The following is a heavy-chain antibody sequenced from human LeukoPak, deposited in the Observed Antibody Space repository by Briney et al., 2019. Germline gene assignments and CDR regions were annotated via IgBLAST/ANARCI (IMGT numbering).Heavy chain of an antibody. CDR2: ITPMFGTA. J-gene: IGHJ1*01. CDR3: ARDSSEFRSLIFH. CDR1: GGTFTSYA. V-gene: IGHV1-69*01. D-gene: IGHD3-9*01. Sequence: GSSVKVSCKASGGTFTSYAINWVRQAPGQGREWMGGITPMFGTAKYAQKFQGRVTITADESTSTAYMELSSLRSEDTAVYYCARDSSEFRSLIFHWGQGTLVTVSS.